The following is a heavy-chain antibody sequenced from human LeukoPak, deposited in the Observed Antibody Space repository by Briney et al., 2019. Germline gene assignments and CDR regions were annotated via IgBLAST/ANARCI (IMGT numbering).Heavy chain of an antibody. CDR1: GFTFSSYG. CDR3: ARGPYDILTGYYPYYFDY. CDR2: IWYDGSNK. V-gene: IGHV3-33*01. Sequence: GRSLRLSCAASGFTFSSYGMHWVRQAPGKGLEWVAVIWYDGSNKYYADSVKGRFTISRDNSKNTLYLQMNGLRAEDTAVYYCARGPYDILTGYYPYYFDYWGQGTLVTVSS. J-gene: IGHJ4*02. D-gene: IGHD3-9*01.